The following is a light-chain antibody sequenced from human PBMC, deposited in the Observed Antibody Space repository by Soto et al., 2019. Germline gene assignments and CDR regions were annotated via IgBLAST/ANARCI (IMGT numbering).Light chain of an antibody. CDR1: QSVSSN. V-gene: IGKV3-15*01. Sequence: EIVMTQSPATLSVSPGERATLSCRASQSVSSNLAWYQQKPGQAPRLLIYGASTRATGIPARFSGSGSVTEFTLTNSSLQSEDFAVYYCQQYNNWPPDTFGQGTKLEIK. CDR3: QQYNNWPPDT. J-gene: IGKJ2*01. CDR2: GAS.